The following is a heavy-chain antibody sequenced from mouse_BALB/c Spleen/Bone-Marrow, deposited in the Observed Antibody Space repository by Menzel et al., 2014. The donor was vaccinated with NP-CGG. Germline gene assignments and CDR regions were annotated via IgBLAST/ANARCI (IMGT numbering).Heavy chain of an antibody. V-gene: IGHV2-6-5*01. CDR2: IWGVGTT. D-gene: IGHD2-4*01. Sequence: VQRVESGPGLVAPSQSLSITCTVSGFSLTDYGVSWIRQPPGEGLEWLGVIWGVGTTYYNSALKSRLSISKDNSKSQVFLKMNSLQTDDTAIYYCAKIYYDFDGFAHWGQGTLVTVSA. CDR1: GFSLTDYG. J-gene: IGHJ3*01. CDR3: AKIYYDFDGFAH.